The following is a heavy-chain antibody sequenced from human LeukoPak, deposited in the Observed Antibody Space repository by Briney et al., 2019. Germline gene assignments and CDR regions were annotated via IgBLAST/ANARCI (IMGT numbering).Heavy chain of an antibody. CDR1: GGSISSYY. J-gene: IGHJ3*02. CDR3: ARDTDYGDYEDAFDI. V-gene: IGHV4-59*01. Sequence: PSETLSLTCTVSGGSISSYYWSWVRQPPGKGMEGIGYIYYSVSTNYNPSLKRRVPISVDTSKNHFSLKLSSVTAADTAVYYCARDTDYGDYEDAFDIWGQGTMVTVSS. CDR2: IYYSVST. D-gene: IGHD4-17*01.